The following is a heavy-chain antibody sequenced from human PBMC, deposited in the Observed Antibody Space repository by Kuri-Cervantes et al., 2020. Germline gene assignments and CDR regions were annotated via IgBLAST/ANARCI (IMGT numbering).Heavy chain of an antibody. J-gene: IGHJ5*02. CDR2: INQEGCAT. CDR1: GFSFSSYW. CDR3: AREAPSGYSSSLDP. Sequence: GESLKISCAAFGFSFSSYWLSWVRPAPGRGLEWVAGINQEGCATYYADAVKGRFTISRDNAKNSLYLQMNSLRAEDTAVYYCAREAPSGYSSSLDPWGQGTLVTVSS. D-gene: IGHD6-13*01. V-gene: IGHV3-7*03.